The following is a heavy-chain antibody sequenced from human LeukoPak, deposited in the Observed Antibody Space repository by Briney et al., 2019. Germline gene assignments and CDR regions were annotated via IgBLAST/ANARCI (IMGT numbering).Heavy chain of an antibody. CDR2: LHFSGTP. D-gene: IGHD2-21*01. CDR1: DDSISTNSYY. Sequence: SETLTLTCTVSDDSISTNSYYWSWIRQPPGKGLECIGTLHFSGTPYYSPSLDSRISISVDTSKKQFSLKLRSVTATDTAVYYCTRGGDPYKVGNFWGQGTLVTVSS. V-gene: IGHV4-39*01. J-gene: IGHJ4*02. CDR3: TRGGDPYKVGNF.